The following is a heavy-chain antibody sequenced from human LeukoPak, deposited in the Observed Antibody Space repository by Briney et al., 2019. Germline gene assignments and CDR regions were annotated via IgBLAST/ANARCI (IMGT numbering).Heavy chain of an antibody. D-gene: IGHD3-3*01. Sequence: GGSLRLSCAASGFTFSSYWLSWVRQAPGKGLEWVANIKQDGSEKYYVDSVKGRFTISRDNAKNSLYLQMNSLRAEDTAVYYCVRDRDAYDFWSGSYYYYYMDVWGKGTTVTVSS. CDR1: GFTFSSYW. V-gene: IGHV3-7*01. CDR2: IKQDGSEK. CDR3: VRDRDAYDFWSGSYYYYYMDV. J-gene: IGHJ6*03.